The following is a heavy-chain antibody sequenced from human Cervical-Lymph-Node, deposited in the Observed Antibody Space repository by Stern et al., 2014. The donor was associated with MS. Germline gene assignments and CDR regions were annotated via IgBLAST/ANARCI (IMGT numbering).Heavy chain of an antibody. J-gene: IGHJ4*02. V-gene: IGHV1-18*01. CDR1: GFTFTNHG. CDR2: INGYNGNI. CDR3: ARDRGLVGNTTDDY. D-gene: IGHD1-26*01. Sequence: QVQLVESGAEVKKPGASVKVSCKASGFTFTNHGISWVRQAPGQGLEWMGGINGYNGNIDFAQKFQGRLIMTTDTSTSTVYMELRSLGFDDTAVYYCARDRGLVGNTTDDYWGQGTLVTVSS.